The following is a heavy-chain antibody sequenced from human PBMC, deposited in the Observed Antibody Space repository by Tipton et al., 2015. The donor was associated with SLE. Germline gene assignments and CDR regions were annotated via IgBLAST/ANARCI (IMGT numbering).Heavy chain of an antibody. CDR3: VTQHWNVDY. CDR1: GGSFSVHY. D-gene: IGHD1-1*01. J-gene: IGHJ4*02. V-gene: IGHV4-34*01. CDR2: IDHSRST. Sequence: TLSLTCAVYGGSFSVHYWSWSWIRQPPGKGLEWIGEIDHSRSTNYNPSLKSRVTISRDTSKNQFSLRLSSVTAADTAVYYCVTQHWNVDYWGRGTLVTVSS.